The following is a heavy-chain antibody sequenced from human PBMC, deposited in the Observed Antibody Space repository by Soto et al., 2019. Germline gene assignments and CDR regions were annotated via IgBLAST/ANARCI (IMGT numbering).Heavy chain of an antibody. CDR2: INPSGGST. CDR1: GYTFTSYY. V-gene: IGHV1-46*03. CDR3: ARDIVGRNYDILTGYFPL. J-gene: IGHJ3*01. Sequence: ASVKLSCKASGYTFTSYYMHCVRQAPGQGLEWMGIINPSGGSTSYAQKFQGRVTMTRDTSTSTVYMELSSLRSEDTAVYYCARDIVGRNYDILTGYFPLWGQGTMVTVSS. D-gene: IGHD3-9*01.